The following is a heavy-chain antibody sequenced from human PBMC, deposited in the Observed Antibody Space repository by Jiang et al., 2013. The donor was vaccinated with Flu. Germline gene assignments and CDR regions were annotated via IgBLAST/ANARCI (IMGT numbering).Heavy chain of an antibody. CDR3: ARLIGTDSSGYKRTVMIAFDI. CDR1: GGTFSSYA. Sequence: SSVKVSCKASGGTFSSYAISWVRQAPGQGLEWMGRIIPILGIANYAQKFQGRVTITADKSTSTAYMELSSLRSEDTAVYYCARLIGTDSSGYKRTVMIAFDIWGQGTMVTVSS. J-gene: IGHJ3*02. D-gene: IGHD3-22*01. CDR2: IIPILGIA. V-gene: IGHV1-69*04.